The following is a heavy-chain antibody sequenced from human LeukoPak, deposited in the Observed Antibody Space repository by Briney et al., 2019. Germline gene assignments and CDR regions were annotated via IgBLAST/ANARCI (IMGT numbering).Heavy chain of an antibody. J-gene: IGHJ4*02. D-gene: IGHD6-19*01. Sequence: GGSLRLSCAASGITFSNAWMPWVRQAPGKGLEWVGRIYRSSNGETTDYGAPVKGRFTMSRDDSKSTLYLQMNSLKTEDTAVYYCTTYSSGSCPFWGQGTLVTVSS. CDR2: IYRSSNGETT. CDR1: GITFSNAW. V-gene: IGHV3-15*01. CDR3: TTYSSGSCPF.